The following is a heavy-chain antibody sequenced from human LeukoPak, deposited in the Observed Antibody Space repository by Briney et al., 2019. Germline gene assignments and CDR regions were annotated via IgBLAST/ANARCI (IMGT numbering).Heavy chain of an antibody. CDR2: IIPILGIA. Sequence: GASVKVSCKASGYTFTGYYMHWVRQAPGQGLEWMGRIIPILGIANYAQKFQGRVTITADKSTSTAYMELSSLRSEDTAVYYCARDPPPLTVTTRGFDYWGQGTLVTVSS. CDR1: GYTFTGYY. D-gene: IGHD4-17*01. V-gene: IGHV1-69*04. CDR3: ARDPPPLTVTTRGFDY. J-gene: IGHJ4*02.